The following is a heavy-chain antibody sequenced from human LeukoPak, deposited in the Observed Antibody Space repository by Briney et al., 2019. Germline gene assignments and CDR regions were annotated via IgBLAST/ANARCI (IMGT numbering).Heavy chain of an antibody. V-gene: IGHV3-74*01. CDR1: GITFGNNW. J-gene: IGHJ5*02. Sequence: PGGSLRLSCAASGITFGNNWMHWVRQAPGKGLVWISRINSDGGGAIYADSVKGRFTVSTDNAKNTLYLQMNSLRAEDTAVYYCARDGRHNWFDTWGQGTLVTVSS. CDR3: ARDGRHNWFDT. CDR2: INSDGGGA.